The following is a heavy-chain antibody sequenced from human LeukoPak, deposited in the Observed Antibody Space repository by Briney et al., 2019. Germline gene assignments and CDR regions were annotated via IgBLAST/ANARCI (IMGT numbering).Heavy chain of an antibody. Sequence: GASVKVSCKASGYTFTGYYMHWVRQAPGQGLEWMGRINPNSGGTNYAQKFQGRVTMTRDTSISTAYMELSRLGSDDTAVYYCARGASYCTNGVCYKNYYYMDVWGKGTTVTVSS. J-gene: IGHJ6*03. CDR1: GYTFTGYY. V-gene: IGHV1-2*06. CDR3: ARGASYCTNGVCYKNYYYMDV. D-gene: IGHD2-8*01. CDR2: INPNSGGT.